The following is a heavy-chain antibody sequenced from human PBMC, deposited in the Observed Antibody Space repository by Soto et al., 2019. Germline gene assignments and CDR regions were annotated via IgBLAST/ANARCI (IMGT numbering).Heavy chain of an antibody. CDR3: VKQSGPGSYYNVGSAGHFDN. Sequence: SDPLFLTSTVSGGSLVDHDCSRIRQTQGKGLDCIGYIYYGGSTNYNPSLKSRVTISVDNSKNTLYLQMTSLRAEDTAVYYCVKQSGPGSYYNVGSAGHFDNCGEGILV. CDR2: IYYGGST. J-gene: IGHJ4*02. V-gene: IGHV4-59*11. CDR1: GGSLVDHD. D-gene: IGHD3-10*01.